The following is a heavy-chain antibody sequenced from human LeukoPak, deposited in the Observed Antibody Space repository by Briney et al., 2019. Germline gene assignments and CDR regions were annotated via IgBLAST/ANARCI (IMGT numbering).Heavy chain of an antibody. CDR3: AGATVTYYFDY. V-gene: IGHV4-30-2*01. Sequence: PSETLSLTCAISGGSISSGGFSWRWIRQPPGKGLEWIGYIYHSGNTYYNPSLKSRVTISIDRSTHQFSLNLSSVTAADTAVYYCAGATVTYYFDYWGQGTLVTVSS. CDR2: IYHSGNT. J-gene: IGHJ4*02. D-gene: IGHD3-10*01. CDR1: GGSISSGGFS.